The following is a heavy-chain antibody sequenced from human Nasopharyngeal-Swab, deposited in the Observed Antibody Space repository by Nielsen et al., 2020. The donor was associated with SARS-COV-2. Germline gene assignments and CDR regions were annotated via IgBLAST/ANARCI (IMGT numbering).Heavy chain of an antibody. CDR1: GYRFNSYW. D-gene: IGHD4-17*01. V-gene: IGHV5-51*01. CDR2: IYPGDSDN. CDR3: ASTVITTGGADY. J-gene: IGHJ4*02. Sequence: KVSCKGSGYRFNSYWIGWVRQMPGKGLEWMGIIYPGDSDNRYSPSFQGQVTISADKSISTAYLQWSSLKASDTAMYYCASTVITTGGADYWGQGTLVTVSS.